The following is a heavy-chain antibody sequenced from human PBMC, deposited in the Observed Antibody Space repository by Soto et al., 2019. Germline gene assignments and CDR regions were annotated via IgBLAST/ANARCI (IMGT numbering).Heavy chain of an antibody. J-gene: IGHJ3*02. Sequence: GGSLRLSCAASGFTFSSYSMNWVRQAPGKGLEWVSSISSSSSYIYYADSVKGRFTISRDNAKNSLYLQMNSLRAEDTAVYYCARDRENYYDSSGYYLDAFDIWGQGTMVTVSS. CDR2: ISSSSSYI. V-gene: IGHV3-21*01. CDR3: ARDRENYYDSSGYYLDAFDI. D-gene: IGHD3-22*01. CDR1: GFTFSSYS.